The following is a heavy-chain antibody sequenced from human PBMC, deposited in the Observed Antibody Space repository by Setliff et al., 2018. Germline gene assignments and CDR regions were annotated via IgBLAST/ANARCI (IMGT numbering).Heavy chain of an antibody. J-gene: IGHJ5*02. CDR3: ARLRYNFWSGYFTQNNWFDP. CDR1: GDSIDTDIW. D-gene: IGHD3-3*01. Sequence: SETLSLTCTVSGDSIDTDIWWSWVRQSPGKGLEWIGEIYLGGSPTYNPSLKSRVTISVDTSKNQFSLKLSSVTAADTAVYYCARLRYNFWSGYFTQNNWFDPWGQGTLVTVSS. V-gene: IGHV4-4*02. CDR2: IYLGGSP.